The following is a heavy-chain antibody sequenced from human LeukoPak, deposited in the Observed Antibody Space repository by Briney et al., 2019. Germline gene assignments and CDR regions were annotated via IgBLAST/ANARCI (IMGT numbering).Heavy chain of an antibody. CDR1: GCTFADYD. V-gene: IGHV3-13*01. CDR3: VRGGIQVRGIDLFDY. Sequence: GGSLRLSCAASGCTFADYDMHWIRQSIGRGLEWVSAIGIAGDTHYPHSVKGRFTISRENAKNSVYFQMHSLRVGDTAVYYCVRGGIQVRGIDLFDYWGQGTRVTVSS. CDR2: IGIAGDT. J-gene: IGHJ4*02. D-gene: IGHD6-19*01.